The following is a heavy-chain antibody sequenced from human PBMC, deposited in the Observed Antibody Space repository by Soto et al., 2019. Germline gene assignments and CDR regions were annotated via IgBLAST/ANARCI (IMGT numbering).Heavy chain of an antibody. CDR1: GVPFGTFT. D-gene: IGHD1-1*01. V-gene: IGHV3-23*04. CDR2: LSDNVGTT. Sequence: EVQLVESGGGLVQPGGSLRLSCAVSGVPFGTFTMNWVRQAPGKGLEWVSGLSDNVGTTHYAYSVKGRFTISRDKSKKTLYLQMNNLRAEDTAVYYCAKHLIGGRLQSPFDLWGQGTLGTVSS. J-gene: IGHJ4*02. CDR3: AKHLIGGRLQSPFDL.